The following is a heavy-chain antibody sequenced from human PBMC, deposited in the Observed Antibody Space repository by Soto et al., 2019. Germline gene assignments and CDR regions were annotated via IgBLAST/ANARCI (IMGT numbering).Heavy chain of an antibody. Sequence: QVQLVQSGAEVKKPGAAVKVSCKAAGYTFTRYDINWVRQAPGPGLEWMAWMNPNSGNTGYAENLPRRVTMTRNTSISTAYMELTSQRAEDTAVCYCASGVDGYDSWGQGTLVTVSS. CDR3: ASGVDGYDS. V-gene: IGHV1-8*01. CDR1: GYTFTRYD. J-gene: IGHJ4*02. CDR2: MNPNSGNT. D-gene: IGHD5-12*01.